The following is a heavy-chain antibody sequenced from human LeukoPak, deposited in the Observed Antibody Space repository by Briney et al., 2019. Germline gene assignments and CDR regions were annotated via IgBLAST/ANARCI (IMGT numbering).Heavy chain of an antibody. V-gene: IGHV3-30-3*01. D-gene: IGHD1-26*01. CDR3: AREWELLRGFDY. CDR2: ISYDGSNK. CDR1: GFTFSSYA. J-gene: IGHJ4*02. Sequence: PGGSLRHSCAASGFTFSSYAVHWVRQAPGKGLEWVAVISYDGSNKYYADSVKGRFTISRDNSKNTLYLQMNSLRAEDTAVYYCAREWELLRGFDYWGQGTLVTVSS.